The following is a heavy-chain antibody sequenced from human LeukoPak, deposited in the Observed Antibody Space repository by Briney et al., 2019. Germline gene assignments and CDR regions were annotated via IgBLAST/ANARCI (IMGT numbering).Heavy chain of an antibody. V-gene: IGHV1-69*06. J-gene: IGHJ6*03. CDR1: GGTFSSYA. Sequence: SVKLSCKASGGTFSSYAISWVRQAPGQGLEWMGRIIPIFGTANYAQKFQGRVTITADKSTSTAYMELSSLRSEDTAVYYCARTYGSGSYDYYYYMDVWGKGTTVTVSS. CDR3: ARTYGSGSYDYYYYMDV. CDR2: IIPIFGTA. D-gene: IGHD3-10*01.